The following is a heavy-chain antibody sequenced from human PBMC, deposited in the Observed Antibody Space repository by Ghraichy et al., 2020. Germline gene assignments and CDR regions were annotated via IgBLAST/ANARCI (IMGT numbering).Heavy chain of an antibody. D-gene: IGHD1-1*01. Sequence: GGSLRLSCAASGFTFSSYAMSWVRQAPGKGLEWVSTISGSGDSTYYADSVKGRFTISRDSSKNTLYLQTNSLRAEDTAVYYCAKPIVGNAGAFDIWGQGTMVTVSS. CDR3: AKPIVGNAGAFDI. CDR1: GFTFSSYA. CDR2: ISGSGDST. V-gene: IGHV3-23*01. J-gene: IGHJ3*02.